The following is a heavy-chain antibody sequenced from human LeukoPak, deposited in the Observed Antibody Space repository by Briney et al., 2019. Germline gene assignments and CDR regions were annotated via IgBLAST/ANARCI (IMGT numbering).Heavy chain of an antibody. CDR3: ASSEDNDDY. J-gene: IGHJ4*02. V-gene: IGHV3-48*01. CDR1: GFTFSSYG. D-gene: IGHD2-15*01. Sequence: GGSLRLFCAASGFTFSSYGMNWVCQAPGKGLEWVSYISSTGSTIYYADSMKGRFTISRDNSKNTLYLQMNSLRAEDTAIYYFASSEDNDDYWGQGTLVTVSS. CDR2: ISSTGSTI.